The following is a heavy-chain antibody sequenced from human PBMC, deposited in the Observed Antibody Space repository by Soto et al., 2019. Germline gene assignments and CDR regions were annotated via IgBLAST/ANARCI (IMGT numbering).Heavy chain of an antibody. J-gene: IGHJ5*02. CDR3: ATATKTTVTTAFDP. V-gene: IGHV3-23*01. D-gene: IGHD4-17*01. Sequence: EVQLLESGGGLVQPGGSLRLSCAASVFTFSSYAMSWVRQAPGKGLEWVSTLSGSGGSTYDADSVKGRFSISRDNSKNTLYLQMNSLRAEDTAMYYCATATKTTVTTAFDPWGQGTLVTVSS. CDR1: VFTFSSYA. CDR2: LSGSGGST.